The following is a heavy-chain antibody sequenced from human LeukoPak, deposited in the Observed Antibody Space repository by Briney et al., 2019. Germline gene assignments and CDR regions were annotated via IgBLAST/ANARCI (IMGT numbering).Heavy chain of an antibody. CDR1: GGSISSYY. CDR3: ARGVLILTGYPDAFDI. Sequence: SETLSLTCTVSGGSISSYYWSWIRQPPGKGLEWIGYIYYSGSTNYKPSLKSRVTISVDTSKNQFSLKLSSVTAADTAVYYCARGVLILTGYPDAFDIWGQGTMVTVSS. CDR2: IYYSGST. J-gene: IGHJ3*02. V-gene: IGHV4-59*01. D-gene: IGHD3-9*01.